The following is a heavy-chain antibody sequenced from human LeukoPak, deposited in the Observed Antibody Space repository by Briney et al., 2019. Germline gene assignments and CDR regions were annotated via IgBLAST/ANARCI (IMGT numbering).Heavy chain of an antibody. CDR3: ALAPNSNWFDF. J-gene: IGHJ5*01. CDR1: GDSISDFY. Sequence: SETLSLTCSVSGDSISDFYWNWIRQPPGKRLEWIGNIHYSGNSNYNPSLQSRVTISIDTSRKQLFLKLTSVTAADTAVYYCALAPNSNWFDFWGQGTLVTVSS. CDR2: IHYSGNS. V-gene: IGHV4-59*08. D-gene: IGHD2-8*01.